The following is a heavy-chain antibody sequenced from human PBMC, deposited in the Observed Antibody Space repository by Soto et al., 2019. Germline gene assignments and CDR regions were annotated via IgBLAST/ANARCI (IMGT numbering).Heavy chain of an antibody. Sequence: QVQLVESGGGVVQPGRSLRLSCAASGFTFSSYGVHWVRQAPGKGLEWVAVIWYDGSNKYYADSVKGRFTISRDNSKNPXXLQMNSLRAEDTAVYYCARDRVSATIYYYYYGMDVWGQGTTVTVSS. CDR1: GFTFSSYG. CDR2: IWYDGSNK. V-gene: IGHV3-33*01. CDR3: ARDRVSATIYYYYYGMDV. J-gene: IGHJ6*02. D-gene: IGHD1-26*01.